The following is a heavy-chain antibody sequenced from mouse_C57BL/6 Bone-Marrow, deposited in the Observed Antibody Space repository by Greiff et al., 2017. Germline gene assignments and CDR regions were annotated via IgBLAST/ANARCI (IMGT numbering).Heavy chain of an antibody. J-gene: IGHJ3*01. Sequence: VQLQQSGPELVKPGASVKISCKASGYSFTGYYMNWVKQSPEKSLEWIGEINPSTGGTTYNQKFKAKATLTVDKSSSTAYMQLKSLTSEDSAVYYCASSNYGCAYWGQGTLVTVAA. D-gene: IGHD2-1*01. CDR1: GYSFTGYY. CDR2: INPSTGGT. V-gene: IGHV1-42*01. CDR3: ASSNYGCAY.